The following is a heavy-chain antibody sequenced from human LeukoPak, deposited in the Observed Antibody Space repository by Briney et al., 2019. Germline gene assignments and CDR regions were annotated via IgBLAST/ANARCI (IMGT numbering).Heavy chain of an antibody. CDR1: GGSISSYY. CDR2: IYSSGST. CDR3: ASSQDSGEYHLGY. J-gene: IGHJ4*02. Sequence: SETLSLTCSVSGGSISSYYWSWIRQPAGKGLEWIGRIYSSGSTNYNPSLKSRITMSVDMSKNQFSLKLISVTAADTAVYYCASSQDSGEYHLGYWGQGTLVTVSS. V-gene: IGHV4-4*07. D-gene: IGHD4-17*01.